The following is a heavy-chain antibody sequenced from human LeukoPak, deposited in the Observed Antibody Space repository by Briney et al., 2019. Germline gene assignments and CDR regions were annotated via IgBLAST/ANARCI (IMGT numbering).Heavy chain of an antibody. J-gene: IGHJ4*02. V-gene: IGHV3-30*01. Sequence: GRSLRLSCAASGFTFSSYAMHWVRQAPGKGLEWVAVISYDGSNKYYADSVKGRFTISRDNSKNTLYLQMNSLRAEDTAVNYCARDCSSTSCYDYWGQGTLVTVSS. D-gene: IGHD2-2*01. CDR2: ISYDGSNK. CDR1: GFTFSSYA. CDR3: ARDCSSTSCYDY.